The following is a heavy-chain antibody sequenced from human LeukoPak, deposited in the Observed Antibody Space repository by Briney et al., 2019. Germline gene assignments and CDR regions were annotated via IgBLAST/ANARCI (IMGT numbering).Heavy chain of an antibody. D-gene: IGHD3-22*01. CDR1: GFTFSSYA. CDR2: ISGSGGNT. V-gene: IGHV3-23*01. J-gene: IGHJ4*02. Sequence: GGSLRLSCAASGFTFSSYAMSWVRQAPGKGLEWVSAISGSGGNTYYADSVKGRFTISRDNSKNTLYLQMNSLRAEDTAVYYCARGYYDSSGYYSYWGQGTLVTVSS. CDR3: ARGYYDSSGYYSY.